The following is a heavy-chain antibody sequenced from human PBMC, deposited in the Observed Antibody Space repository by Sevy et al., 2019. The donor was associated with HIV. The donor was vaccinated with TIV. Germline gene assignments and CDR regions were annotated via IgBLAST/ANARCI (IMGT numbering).Heavy chain of an antibody. CDR2: IYTSGST. CDR1: GGSISSYY. CDR3: ARHYYDNSGHDAFDI. D-gene: IGHD3-22*01. V-gene: IGHV4-4*07. J-gene: IGHJ3*02. Sequence: SETLSLTCTVSGGSISSYYWSWIRQPAGKGLEWIGRIYTSGSTNYNPSLKSRITMSVDRSKNQFSLKLTSVSAAETAVYYCARHYYDNSGHDAFDIWGQGTMVTVSS.